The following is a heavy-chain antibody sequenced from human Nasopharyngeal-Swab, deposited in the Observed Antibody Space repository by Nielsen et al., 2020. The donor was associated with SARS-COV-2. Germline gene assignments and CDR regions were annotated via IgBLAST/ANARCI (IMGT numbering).Heavy chain of an antibody. CDR2: ICYNGNA. Sequence: SETLSLTCTVSGGSIDKYCWGWIRQPPGKGLEWIGYICYNGNADYNPSLKSRVTMSVDTSNNQFSLKLTSVTAADTAVYYCARHFASRNDGDYDYWGQGTRVTVSS. D-gene: IGHD4-17*01. CDR3: ARHFASRNDGDYDY. CDR1: GGSIDKYC. J-gene: IGHJ4*02. V-gene: IGHV4-59*08.